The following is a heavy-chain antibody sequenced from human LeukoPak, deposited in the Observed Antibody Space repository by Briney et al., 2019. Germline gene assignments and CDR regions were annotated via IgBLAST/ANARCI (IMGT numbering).Heavy chain of an antibody. V-gene: IGHV4-34*01. CDR3: ARGPRVLDY. Sequence: SETLSLTCAVYGGYFSGYYWSWIRQPPGKGLEWIGEINHSGSTNYNPSLKSRVTISVDTSKNQFSLKLSSVTAADTAVYYCARGPRVLDYWGQGTLVTVSS. CDR1: GGYFSGYY. J-gene: IGHJ4*02. CDR2: INHSGST.